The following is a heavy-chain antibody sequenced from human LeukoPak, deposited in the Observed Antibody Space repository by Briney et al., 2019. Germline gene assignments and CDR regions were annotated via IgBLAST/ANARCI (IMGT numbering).Heavy chain of an antibody. CDR3: ARDGPYYYDSSGYYYDY. Sequence: SETLSLTCTVSGGSISSYYWSWIRQPAGKGLEWIGRIYTSGSTNYNPSLKSRVTMSVDTSKNQFSLKLNSVTAADTAVYYCARDGPYYYDSSGYYYDYWGQGTLVTVSS. CDR1: GGSISSYY. J-gene: IGHJ4*02. CDR2: IYTSGST. D-gene: IGHD3-22*01. V-gene: IGHV4-4*07.